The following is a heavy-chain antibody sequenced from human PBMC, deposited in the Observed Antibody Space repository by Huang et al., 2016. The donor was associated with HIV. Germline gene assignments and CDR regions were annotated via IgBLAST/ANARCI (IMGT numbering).Heavy chain of an antibody. CDR3: AKGGGASPRLHAFDV. CDR1: GFTFSTYA. Sequence: EVQLLESGGGLVQPGGSLRLSCGDSGFTFSTYAMGWVRQAQGKGLEWVSGIVGSGVGTYYADSVKGRFTISRDNSNNTLYLQMNSLRVEDTAVYYCAKGGGASPRLHAFDVWGQGTMVTVSS. D-gene: IGHD5-18*01. V-gene: IGHV3-23*01. CDR2: IVGSGVGT. J-gene: IGHJ3*01.